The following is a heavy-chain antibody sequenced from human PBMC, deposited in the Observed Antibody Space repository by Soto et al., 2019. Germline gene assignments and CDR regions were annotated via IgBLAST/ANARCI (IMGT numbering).Heavy chain of an antibody. V-gene: IGHV4-38-2*02. Sequence: SETLSLTCTVSGYSISSGFYWGWLRQSPGKGLEWIGNVYHSGSTHYNPSLKSRVTISVDTSTNQFSLKLTSVTAADTAVYFCARDRSSSWPSTPEYFQFWAKGTLVTVSS. J-gene: IGHJ1*01. CDR1: GYSISSGFY. CDR2: VYHSGST. D-gene: IGHD2-2*01. CDR3: ARDRSSSWPSTPEYFQF.